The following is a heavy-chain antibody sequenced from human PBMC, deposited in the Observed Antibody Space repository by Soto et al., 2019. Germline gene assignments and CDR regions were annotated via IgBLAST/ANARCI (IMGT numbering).Heavy chain of an antibody. CDR1: GGSISSYY. D-gene: IGHD6-13*01. Sequence: QVQLQESGPGLVKPSETLSLTCTVSGGSISSYYWSWIRQPPGKGLEWIGYIYYSGSTNYNPSLKSRVTISVDTSKNQFSLKLSSVTAADTAVYYCAGETIAADWPGYWFDPWGQGTLVTVSS. CDR3: AGETIAADWPGYWFDP. V-gene: IGHV4-59*01. CDR2: IYYSGST. J-gene: IGHJ5*02.